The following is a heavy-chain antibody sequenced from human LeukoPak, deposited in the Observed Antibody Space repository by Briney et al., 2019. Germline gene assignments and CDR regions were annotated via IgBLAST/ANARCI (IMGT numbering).Heavy chain of an antibody. J-gene: IGHJ4*02. CDR3: ARGSPPDN. CDR2: MSYDGSNS. CDR1: GSSFSGYA. Sequence: PGGSLRLSCAASGSSFSGYAMYWVRQAPGKGLEWVAVMSYDGSNSYYVDSVKGRFTISRDDSKNTLYPQMSSLRPEDTAVYYCARGSPPDNWGQGTLVTVSS. V-gene: IGHV3-30-3*01.